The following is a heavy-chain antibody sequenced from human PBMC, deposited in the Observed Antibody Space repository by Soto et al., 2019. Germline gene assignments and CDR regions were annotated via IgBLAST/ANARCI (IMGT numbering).Heavy chain of an antibody. CDR3: AKDLGPLYESPDY. D-gene: IGHD5-12*01. V-gene: IGHV3-23*01. J-gene: IGHJ4*02. Sequence: LRLSCAASGFTFSNYGMTWVRQAPGKGLEWVSALSGSGGSTYYADSVKGRFTISRDNSKNTLYLQMNSLRAEDTAVYYCAKDLGPLYESPDYWGQGTLVTVSS. CDR1: GFTFSNYG. CDR2: LSGSGGST.